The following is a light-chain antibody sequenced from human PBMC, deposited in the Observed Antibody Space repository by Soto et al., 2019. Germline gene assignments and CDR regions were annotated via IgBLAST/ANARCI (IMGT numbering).Light chain of an antibody. CDR3: QQYDNFPPIT. V-gene: IGKV1-27*01. Sequence: DIQMTQSPSSLSASVGDRVTITCRASQGISNYLAWYQQKPGKVPKLLIYAASTLQSGVPSRFSGSGSGTDFTLTISSLQPEDVATYFCQQYDNFPPITFGQGTRLEIK. J-gene: IGKJ5*01. CDR2: AAS. CDR1: QGISNY.